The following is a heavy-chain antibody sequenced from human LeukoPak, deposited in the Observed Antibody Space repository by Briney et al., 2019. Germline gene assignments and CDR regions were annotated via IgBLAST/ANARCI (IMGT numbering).Heavy chain of an antibody. Sequence: GGSLRLSCAASGFTFYKAWMTWVRQAPGKGLEWVGRIKSKIHGGTIDYAAPVKGRFTISRDDSENTVYLQMNSLRAEDTAVCYCARVDSSGWQQTKAFGYWGQGTLVTVSS. CDR2: IKSKIHGGTI. D-gene: IGHD6-19*01. V-gene: IGHV3-15*05. CDR1: GFTFYKAW. CDR3: ARVDSSGWQQTKAFGY. J-gene: IGHJ4*02.